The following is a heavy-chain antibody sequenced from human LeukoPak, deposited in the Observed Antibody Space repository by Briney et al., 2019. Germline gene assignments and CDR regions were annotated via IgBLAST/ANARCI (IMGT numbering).Heavy chain of an antibody. D-gene: IGHD6-13*01. CDR1: GFTFSSYS. V-gene: IGHV3-21*01. CDR2: ISSSSSYI. J-gene: IGHJ4*02. CDR3: ARVYSSSWSFDY. Sequence: PGGSLRLSCAASGFTFSSYSMNWVRQAPGKGLEWVSSISSSSSYIYYADSVKGRFIISRDNAKNSLYLQMNSLRAEDTAVYYCARVYSSSWSFDYWGQGPLVTVSS.